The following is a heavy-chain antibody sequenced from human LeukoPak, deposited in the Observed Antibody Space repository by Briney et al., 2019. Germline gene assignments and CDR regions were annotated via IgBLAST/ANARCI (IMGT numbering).Heavy chain of an antibody. V-gene: IGHV4-39*07. CDR2: IYYSGTS. D-gene: IGHD3-10*01. J-gene: IGHJ4*02. CDR3: ARSQGLNGEFDY. CDR1: DGSISSRSVY. Sequence: PSETLSLTCSVADGSISSRSVYWGWIRQSPGKGLEWIGSIYYSGTSYYNPSLKSRVTISVDTSKNQFSLKLSSVTAVDTAVYYCARSQGLNGEFDYWGQGTLVTVSS.